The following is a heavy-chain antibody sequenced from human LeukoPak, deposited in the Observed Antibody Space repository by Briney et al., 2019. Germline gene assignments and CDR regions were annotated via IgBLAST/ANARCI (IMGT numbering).Heavy chain of an antibody. CDR1: GFTFSSYG. J-gene: IGHJ4*02. V-gene: IGHV3-33*01. CDR3: ARDHSYGLYLDY. CDR2: IWSDGSNK. Sequence: GRSLRLSCAASGFTFSSYGMHWVRQAPGKGLEWVALIWSDGSNKYYVDSVKGRFTISRDNSKNTLYLQMNSLRVEDTAVYYCARDHSYGLYLDYWGQGTLVTVSS. D-gene: IGHD5-18*01.